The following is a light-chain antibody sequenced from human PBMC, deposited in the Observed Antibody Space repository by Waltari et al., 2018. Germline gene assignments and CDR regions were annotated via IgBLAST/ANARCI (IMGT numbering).Light chain of an antibody. Sequence: EIVLTQSPATLSLSPVDAATLSCRASQSVSSTYLAWYQQKPGQAPRLLIYGASSRATGIPDRFRGSGSGTDFTLTISRLEPEDFAVYYCQQYGNSQTFGQGTKVEIK. CDR3: QQYGNSQT. J-gene: IGKJ1*01. CDR1: QSVSSTY. CDR2: GAS. V-gene: IGKV3-20*01.